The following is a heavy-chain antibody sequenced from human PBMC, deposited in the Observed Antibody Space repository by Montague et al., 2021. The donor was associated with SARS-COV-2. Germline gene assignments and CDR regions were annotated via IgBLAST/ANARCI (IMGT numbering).Heavy chain of an antibody. J-gene: IGHJ3*02. CDR3: ARRGLGYCSSTSCQNAFDI. Sequence: SETLSLTCTVSGGSISSSSYYWGWLRQPPGKGLEWIGSIYYSGSTYYXXXLKSRVTISVDTSKNQFSLKLSSVTAADTAVYYCARRGLGYCSSTSCQNAFDIWGQGTMVTVSS. CDR2: IYYSGST. V-gene: IGHV4-39*07. CDR1: GGSISSSSYY. D-gene: IGHD2-2*01.